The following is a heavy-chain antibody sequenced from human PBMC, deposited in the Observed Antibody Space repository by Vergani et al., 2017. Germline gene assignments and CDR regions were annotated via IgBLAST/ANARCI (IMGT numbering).Heavy chain of an antibody. D-gene: IGHD5-12*01. V-gene: IGHV3-23*01. CDR2: ISGSGGST. J-gene: IGHJ6*02. CDR1: GFTFNHYA. Sequence: EVQLLESGGDLVQPGGSLRLSCAASGFTFNHYAMNWVRQAPGKGLEWVSGISGSGGSTYYAGSVKGRFTISRDSSKNTLYLQMNSLSAGDTAVYYCATAKPRNSGYDYLYYYHAMDVWGQGTTVTVSS. CDR3: ATAKPRNSGYDYLYYYHAMDV.